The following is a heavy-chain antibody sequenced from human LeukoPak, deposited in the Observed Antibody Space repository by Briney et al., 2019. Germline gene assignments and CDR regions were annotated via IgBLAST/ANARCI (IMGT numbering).Heavy chain of an antibody. CDR2: ISSSSSYI. V-gene: IGHV3-21*01. Sequence: PGGSLRLSCAASGFTFSSYSMNWVRQAPGKGLEWVSSISSSSSYIYYADSVKGRFTISRDNAKNSLYLQMNSLRAEDTAVYYCARDLYPHRPLLAAFDIWGQGTMVTVSS. J-gene: IGHJ3*02. CDR3: ARDLYPHRPLLAAFDI. D-gene: IGHD2-21*02. CDR1: GFTFSSYS.